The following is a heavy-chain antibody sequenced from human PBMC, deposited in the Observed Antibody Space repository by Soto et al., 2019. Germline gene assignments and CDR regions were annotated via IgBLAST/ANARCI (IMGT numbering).Heavy chain of an antibody. CDR1: GGSISSYY. Sequence: QVQLQESGPGLVKPSETLSLTGTVSGGSISSYYWSWIRQPPGKGLEWIGYIYSTGSSNHNPSLKSRVTISVDTSKTQFSLKLTSVTAADTAVYYCARSGERWLQSAFDYWGQGTLVTVSS. V-gene: IGHV4-59*01. CDR3: ARSGERWLQSAFDY. J-gene: IGHJ4*02. D-gene: IGHD5-12*01. CDR2: IYSTGSS.